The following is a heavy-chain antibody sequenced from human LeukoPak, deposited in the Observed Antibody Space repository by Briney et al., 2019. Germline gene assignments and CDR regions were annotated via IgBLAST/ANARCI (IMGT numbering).Heavy chain of an antibody. J-gene: IGHJ4*02. CDR1: GGSISSGGYY. V-gene: IGHV4-31*03. CDR2: IYYSGST. CDR3: ARGRGGRYDFWSGHRYFDY. D-gene: IGHD3-3*01. Sequence: SQTLSLTCTVSGGSISSGGYYWSWIRQHPGKGLEWIGYIYYSGSTYYNPSLKSRVTISVDTSKNQFSLKLSSVTAADTAVYYCARGRGGRYDFWSGHRYFDYWGQGTLVTVSS.